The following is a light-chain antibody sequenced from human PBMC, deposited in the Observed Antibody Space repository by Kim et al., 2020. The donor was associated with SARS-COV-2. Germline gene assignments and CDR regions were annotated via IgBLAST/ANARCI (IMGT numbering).Light chain of an antibody. Sequence: ESVLTQSPGTLSLSPGERATLSCGASQSVSSSYLTWYQQKPGQPPRLLIYGASHRATGIPDRFSGSGSGTDFTLTISRLEPEDSAVYYWQKYTSSPPGFTFGPGTKVDIK. V-gene: IGKV3-20*01. CDR1: QSVSSSY. J-gene: IGKJ3*01. CDR3: QKYTSSPPGFT. CDR2: GAS.